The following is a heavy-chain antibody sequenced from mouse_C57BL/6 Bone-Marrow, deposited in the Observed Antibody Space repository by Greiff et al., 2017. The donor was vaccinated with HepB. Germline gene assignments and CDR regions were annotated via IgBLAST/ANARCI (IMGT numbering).Heavy chain of an antibody. CDR1: GYAFSSSW. CDR3: ARADDYNGA. Sequence: QVHVKQSGPELVKPGASVKISCKASGYAFSSSWMNWVKQRPGKGLEWIGRIYPGDGDTNYNGKFKGKATLTADKSSSTAYMQLSSLTSEDSAVYFCARADDYNGAWGQGTLVTVSA. D-gene: IGHD1-1*01. CDR2: IYPGDGDT. J-gene: IGHJ3*01. V-gene: IGHV1-82*01.